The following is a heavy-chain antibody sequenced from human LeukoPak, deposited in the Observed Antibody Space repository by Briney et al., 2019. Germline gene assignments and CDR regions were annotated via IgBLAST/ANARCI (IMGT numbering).Heavy chain of an antibody. J-gene: IGHJ4*02. D-gene: IGHD5-12*01. CDR2: IYYTGRT. V-gene: IGHV4-39*01. CDR3: SIKWPFKSGFGTGWFAR. Sequence: TETLSLTCPVSGGFLSSSSYYAGWIRQPPGKGLEWLGCIYYTGRTNYHPSLKSRATLSVGTSKKQFSPAMRSVTAADTAVFFLSIKWPFKSGFGTGWFARGGEGTLVTVSS. CDR1: GGFLSSSSYY.